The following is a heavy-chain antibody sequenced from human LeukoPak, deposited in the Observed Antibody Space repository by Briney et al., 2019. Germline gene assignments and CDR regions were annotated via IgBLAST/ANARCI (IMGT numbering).Heavy chain of an antibody. V-gene: IGHV3-23*01. Sequence: GGSLRLSCAASGFTFSSYAMSWVRQAPGKGLEWVSAIGGSGGSTYYADSVKGRFTISRDNSKNTLYLQMNSLRAEDTAVYYCAKGATYYYDSSDHYLDYWGQGTLVTVSS. J-gene: IGHJ4*02. CDR3: AKGATYYYDSSDHYLDY. CDR2: IGGSGGST. CDR1: GFTFSSYA. D-gene: IGHD3-22*01.